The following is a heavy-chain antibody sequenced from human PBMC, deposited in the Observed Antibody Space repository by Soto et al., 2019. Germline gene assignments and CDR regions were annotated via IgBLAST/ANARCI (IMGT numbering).Heavy chain of an antibody. CDR1: GFTFSSYG. V-gene: IGHV3-33*01. Sequence: QVQLVESGGGVVQPGRSLRLSCAASGFTFSSYGMHWVRQAPGKGLEGVAVIWYDGSNKYYADSVKGRFTISRDNSKNTLYLQMNSLRAEDTAVYYCARDRAVAPPNYYYYYGMDVWGQGTTVTVSS. CDR2: IWYDGSNK. CDR3: ARDRAVAPPNYYYYYGMDV. D-gene: IGHD6-19*01. J-gene: IGHJ6*02.